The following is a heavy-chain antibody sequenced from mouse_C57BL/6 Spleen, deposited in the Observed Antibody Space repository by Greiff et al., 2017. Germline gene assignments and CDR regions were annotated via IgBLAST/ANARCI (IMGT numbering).Heavy chain of an antibody. CDR2: IYPGDGDT. Sequence: VQLQQSGPELVKPGASVKISCKASGYAFSSSWMNGVKQRPGKGLEWIGRIYPGDGDTNYNGKFKGKATLTADKSSSTAYMQLSSLTSEDSAVYFCARGEVSYWGQGTLVTVSA. CDR1: GYAFSSSW. V-gene: IGHV1-82*01. J-gene: IGHJ3*01. CDR3: ARGEVSY.